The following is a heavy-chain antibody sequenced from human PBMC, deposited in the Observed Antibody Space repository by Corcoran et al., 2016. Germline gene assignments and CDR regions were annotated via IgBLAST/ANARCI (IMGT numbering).Heavy chain of an antibody. V-gene: IGHV4-31*03. Sequence: QVQLQESGPGLVKPSQTLSLTCTVSGGSISSGGYYWSWIRQHPGKGLEWIGYIYYSGSTYYNPSLKSRVTISVDTSKNQFSLKLSSVTAADTAVYYCARLGGRYGDYVLSFDYWGQGTLVTVSS. CDR1: GGSISSGGYY. CDR3: ARLGGRYGDYVLSFDY. CDR2: IYYSGST. D-gene: IGHD4-17*01. J-gene: IGHJ4*02.